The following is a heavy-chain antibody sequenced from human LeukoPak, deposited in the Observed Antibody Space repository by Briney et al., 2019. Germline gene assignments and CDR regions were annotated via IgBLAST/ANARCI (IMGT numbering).Heavy chain of an antibody. Sequence: GGSLRLSCAASGFTFSSYSMNWVRQAPGKRREWVSYISSSSSTIYYADSVKGRFTISRDNAKNSLYLQMNSLRAEDTAVYYCARDYYASPGSFDYWGQGTLVTVSS. V-gene: IGHV3-48*01. CDR2: ISSSSSTI. CDR3: ARDYYASPGSFDY. D-gene: IGHD3-22*01. J-gene: IGHJ4*02. CDR1: GFTFSSYS.